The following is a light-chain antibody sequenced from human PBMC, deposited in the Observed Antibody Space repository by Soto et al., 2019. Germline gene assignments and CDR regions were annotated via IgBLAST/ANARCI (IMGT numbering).Light chain of an antibody. V-gene: IGKV3-11*01. CDR2: DAF. CDR3: QLRSSWPLT. CDR1: QSVGSY. Sequence: EIVLTQSPATLSLSPGEIATLSCRASQSVGSYFAWYQQKPGQAPRLLIYDAFSRATGIPARFSGSGSGTDFTLTISSLEPEDFAVYFCQLRSSWPLTFGGGTMVEIK. J-gene: IGKJ4*01.